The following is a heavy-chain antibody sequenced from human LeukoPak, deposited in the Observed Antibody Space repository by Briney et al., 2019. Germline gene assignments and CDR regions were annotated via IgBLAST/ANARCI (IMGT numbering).Heavy chain of an antibody. J-gene: IGHJ6*03. CDR1: GFTFSSYA. D-gene: IGHD2-2*01. Sequence: GGSLRLSCAASGFTFSSYAMYWVRQAPGKGLEWVAVISYDGSNNYYADSVKGRFTISRDNSKNTLYLQINSLRVEDTAVYYCARGEYHLLRYMDVWGKGTTVTVSS. CDR2: ISYDGSNN. CDR3: ARGEYHLLRYMDV. V-gene: IGHV3-30-3*01.